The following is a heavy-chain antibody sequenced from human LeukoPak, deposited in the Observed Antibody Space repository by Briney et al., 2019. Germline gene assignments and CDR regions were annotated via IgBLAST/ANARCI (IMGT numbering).Heavy chain of an antibody. CDR3: ARVTNYGSGSYSDFDF. D-gene: IGHD3-10*01. CDR2: IYISGST. V-gene: IGHV4-4*08. Sequence: SETLSLTCTVSGGSISSYYLTWIRQPPGKGLEWIGYIYISGSTNYNPSLKSRVTISVDTSKNQFSLKVFSVTAADTAVYYCARVTNYGSGSYSDFDFWGQGTLVTVSS. CDR1: GGSISSYY. J-gene: IGHJ4*02.